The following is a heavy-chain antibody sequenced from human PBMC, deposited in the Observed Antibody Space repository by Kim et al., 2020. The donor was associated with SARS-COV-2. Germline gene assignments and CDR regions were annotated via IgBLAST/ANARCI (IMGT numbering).Heavy chain of an antibody. D-gene: IGHD6-13*01. CDR2: IYYSGST. Sequence: SETLSLTCTVSGSSISSYYWSWIRQPPGKGLEWIGYIYYSGSTNYNPSLKSRVTISVDTSKNQFSLKLSSVTAADTAVYYCARDSSSWYPRGGNYFDYWGQGTLVTVSS. CDR1: GSSISSYY. J-gene: IGHJ4*02. V-gene: IGHV4-59*01. CDR3: ARDSSSWYPRGGNYFDY.